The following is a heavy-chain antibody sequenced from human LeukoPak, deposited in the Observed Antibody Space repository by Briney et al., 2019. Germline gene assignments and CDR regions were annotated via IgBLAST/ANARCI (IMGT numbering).Heavy chain of an antibody. CDR2: IKSDGSNT. D-gene: IGHD1-26*01. V-gene: IGHV3-74*01. Sequence: PGGSLRLSCAASGFTFSSYWMHWVRQAPGKGLVWVSRIKSDGSNTNYADSVKGRFTISRDNSKNTLYLQMNSLRAEDTAVYYCARGGSYLSAFDIWGQGTMVTVSS. J-gene: IGHJ3*02. CDR3: ARGGSYLSAFDI. CDR1: GFTFSSYW.